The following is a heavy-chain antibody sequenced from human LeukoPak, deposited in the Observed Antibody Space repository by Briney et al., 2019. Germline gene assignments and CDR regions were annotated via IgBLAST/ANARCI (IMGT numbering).Heavy chain of an antibody. CDR3: AKESCSSTSCYAGTLDY. J-gene: IGHJ4*02. Sequence: SGGSLRLSCAASGFTFSSYAMSWVRQAPGKGLEWVSAISGSGGSTYYAGSVKGRFTISRDNSKNTLYLQMNSLRAEDTAVYYCAKESCSSTSCYAGTLDYWGQGTLVTVSS. CDR2: ISGSGGST. CDR1: GFTFSSYA. D-gene: IGHD2-2*01. V-gene: IGHV3-23*01.